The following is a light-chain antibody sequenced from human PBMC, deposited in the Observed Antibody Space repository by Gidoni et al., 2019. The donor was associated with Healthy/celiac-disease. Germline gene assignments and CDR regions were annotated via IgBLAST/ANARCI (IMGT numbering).Light chain of an antibody. Sequence: QSALTQPASVSGSPGQSITISCPGTSSDVGGYYYVSWSQQHPGKAPKLMIYEVSNRPSGVSNRFSGSKSGNTASLTISGLQAEDEADYYCSSYTSSSTVVFGGGTKLTVL. J-gene: IGLJ2*01. V-gene: IGLV2-14*01. CDR3: SSYTSSSTVV. CDR2: EVS. CDR1: SSDVGGYYY.